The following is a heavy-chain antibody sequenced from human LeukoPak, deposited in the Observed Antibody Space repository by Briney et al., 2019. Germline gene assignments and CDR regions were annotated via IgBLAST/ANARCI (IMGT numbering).Heavy chain of an antibody. CDR3: ASTPYYDSSGYYYVFDY. J-gene: IGHJ4*02. CDR1: GYTFTSYG. Sequence: VASVNVSCTASGYTFTSYGISWVRQAPGQGLEWMGWISAYNGNTNYAQKLRGRVTTTTDTSTSTAYMELRSLRSDDTAVYYCASTPYYDSSGYYYVFDYWGQGTLVTVSS. D-gene: IGHD3-22*01. V-gene: IGHV1-18*01. CDR2: ISAYNGNT.